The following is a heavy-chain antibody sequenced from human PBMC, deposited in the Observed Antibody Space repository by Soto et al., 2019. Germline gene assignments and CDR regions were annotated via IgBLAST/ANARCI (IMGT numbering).Heavy chain of an antibody. CDR2: TNPSGGST. CDR1: GYTFTSYY. D-gene: IGHD2-15*01. J-gene: IGHJ6*02. V-gene: IGHV1-46*01. Sequence: ASVKVSCKASGYTFTSYYMHWVRQAPGQGLEWMGITNPSGGSTSYAQKFQGRVTMTRDTSTSTVYMELSSLRSEDTAVYYCARDWGDCSGGSCYPEDFYYYGMDVWGQGTTVTVSS. CDR3: ARDWGDCSGGSCYPEDFYYYGMDV.